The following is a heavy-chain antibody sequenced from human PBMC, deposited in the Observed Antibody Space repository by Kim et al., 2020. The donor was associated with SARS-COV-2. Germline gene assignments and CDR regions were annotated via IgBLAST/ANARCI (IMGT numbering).Heavy chain of an antibody. D-gene: IGHD3-10*01. CDR3: ARDPIGNYYYGMDV. V-gene: IGHV1-3*01. Sequence: SQKFQGRVTITRDTSASTAYMELSSLRSEDTAVYYCARDPIGNYYYGMDVWGQGTTVTVSS. J-gene: IGHJ6*02.